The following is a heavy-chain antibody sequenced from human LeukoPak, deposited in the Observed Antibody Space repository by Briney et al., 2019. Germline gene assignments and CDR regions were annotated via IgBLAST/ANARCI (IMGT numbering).Heavy chain of an antibody. D-gene: IGHD2-2*01. V-gene: IGHV3-53*01. CDR2: IYSGGNT. CDR3: ARGETSSYDY. J-gene: IGHJ4*02. Sequence: PGGSLRLSCAASGFTFSSYAMSGVRQAPGKGLEWVSVIYSGGNTYYADYVKGRFTISRDNSKNTVYLQMNSLRAEDTAVYYCARGETSSYDYWGQGTLVTVSS. CDR1: GFTFSSYA.